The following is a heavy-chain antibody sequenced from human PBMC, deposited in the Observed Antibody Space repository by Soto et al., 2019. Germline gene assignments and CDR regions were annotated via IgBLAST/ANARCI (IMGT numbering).Heavy chain of an antibody. CDR1: GFTFSRHG. Sequence: QVQLVESGGGVVQPGRSLRLSCAASGFTFSRHGMHWVRQAPGKGLDWVAVISDDGSNKYYGDSVKGRFTISRDNSKNTLYLQMNSLRAEDTAGYYCAKAGGKHLTPFDPWGQGTLVTVSS. D-gene: IGHD3-16*01. CDR3: AKAGGKHLTPFDP. V-gene: IGHV3-30*18. J-gene: IGHJ5*02. CDR2: ISDDGSNK.